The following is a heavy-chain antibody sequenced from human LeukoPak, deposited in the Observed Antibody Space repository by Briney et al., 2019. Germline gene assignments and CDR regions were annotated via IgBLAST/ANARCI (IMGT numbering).Heavy chain of an antibody. D-gene: IGHD4-17*01. CDR3: ARAMDDDYGDYGRVFDY. CDR2: INPNSGGT. J-gene: IGHJ4*02. V-gene: IGHV1-2*02. Sequence: ASVKVSCKASGYTFTGYYMHWVRQAPGQGLEWMRWINPNSGGTNYAQKFQGRVTMTRDTSISTAYMELSRLRSDDTAVYYCARAMDDDYGDYGRVFDYWGQGTLVTVSS. CDR1: GYTFTGYY.